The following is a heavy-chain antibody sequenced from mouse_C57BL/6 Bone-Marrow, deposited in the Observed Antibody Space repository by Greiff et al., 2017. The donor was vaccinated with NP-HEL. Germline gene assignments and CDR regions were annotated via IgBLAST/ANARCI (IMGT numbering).Heavy chain of an antibody. CDR3: ARPPYDYDKGGYYFDY. Sequence: QVQLKQPGAELVKPGASVKMSCKASGYTFTSYWITWVKQRPGQGLEWIGDIYPGSGSTNYNEKFKSKATLTVDTSSSTAYMQLSSLTSEDSAVYYCARPPYDYDKGGYYFDYWGQGTTLTVSS. D-gene: IGHD2-4*01. J-gene: IGHJ2*01. V-gene: IGHV1-55*01. CDR2: IYPGSGST. CDR1: GYTFTSYW.